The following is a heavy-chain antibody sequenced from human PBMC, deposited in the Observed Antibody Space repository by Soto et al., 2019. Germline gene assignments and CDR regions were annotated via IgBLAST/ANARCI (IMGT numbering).Heavy chain of an antibody. D-gene: IGHD1-26*01. Sequence: EVQLVESGGGLVQPGGSLRLSCAASGFTFSSYSMNWVRQAPGKGLEWVSYISSSSSTIYYADSVKGLFTISRDNAKNSLYLQMNSLRDEDTAVYYCARDPLMTSGSSENFDYWGQGTLVTVSS. J-gene: IGHJ4*02. CDR3: ARDPLMTSGSSENFDY. V-gene: IGHV3-48*02. CDR2: ISSSSSTI. CDR1: GFTFSSYS.